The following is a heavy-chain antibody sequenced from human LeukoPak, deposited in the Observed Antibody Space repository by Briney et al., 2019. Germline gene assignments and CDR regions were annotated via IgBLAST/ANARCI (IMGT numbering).Heavy chain of an antibody. CDR3: ARLPTITFFDY. D-gene: IGHD5-12*01. CDR2: IYYSGST. Sequence: SETLSLTCTVSGGSISSSSFYWGWIRQPPGRGLEWIGSIYYSGSTYYNPSLKSRVTISVDTSKNQFSLKLRSLTAADTAVYYCARLPTITFFDYWGQGTLVTVSS. V-gene: IGHV4-39*01. CDR1: GGSISSSSFY. J-gene: IGHJ4*02.